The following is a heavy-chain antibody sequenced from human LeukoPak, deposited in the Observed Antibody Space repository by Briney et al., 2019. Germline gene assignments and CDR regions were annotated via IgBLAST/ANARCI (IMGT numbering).Heavy chain of an antibody. CDR3: ARGALGYSYGYYYFDY. CDR1: GFTFSTSV. Sequence: PGGSLRLSCEAPGFTFSTSVMHWVRQAPGKGLEWVAGRFTHYVDSVKGRFTISGDNSKKTVYLQMNSLRPEDTAIYYCARGALGYSYGYYYFDYWGQGTLVTVSS. D-gene: IGHD5-18*01. V-gene: IGHV3-NL1*01. J-gene: IGHJ4*02. CDR2: RFT.